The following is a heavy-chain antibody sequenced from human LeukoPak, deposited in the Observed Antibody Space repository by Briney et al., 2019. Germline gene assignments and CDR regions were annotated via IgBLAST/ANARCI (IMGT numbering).Heavy chain of an antibody. V-gene: IGHV1-8*01. Sequence: ASVTVSCKASGYTFSSYDINWVRQATGQGIEWGGWMNPNSGTTGYAQKFQGRDTMTRNTSVRTACMELRRLRSEDTAVYYCERGGRAEGYCSSTSCLYYMDVWGKGTMVTVSS. CDR2: MNPNSGTT. CDR3: ERGGRAEGYCSSTSCLYYMDV. D-gene: IGHD2-2*01. CDR1: GYTFSSYD. J-gene: IGHJ6*03.